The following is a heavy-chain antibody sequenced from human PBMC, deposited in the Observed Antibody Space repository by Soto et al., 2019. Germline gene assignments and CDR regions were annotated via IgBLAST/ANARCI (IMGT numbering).Heavy chain of an antibody. Sequence: EVQLVESGGGLVQPGGSLRLSCSASGFSFSSYAMHWVRQAPGKGLEYVSVISNDGGNTYYADSVKGRFTISRDNSKNTLFLPMSSLRDEDTAVYYCVKPRRPSGVITGGSDNYFDPWGQGTLVTVSS. CDR3: VKPRRPSGVITGGSDNYFDP. V-gene: IGHV3-64D*06. D-gene: IGHD3-16*01. CDR2: ISNDGGNT. CDR1: GFSFSSYA. J-gene: IGHJ5*02.